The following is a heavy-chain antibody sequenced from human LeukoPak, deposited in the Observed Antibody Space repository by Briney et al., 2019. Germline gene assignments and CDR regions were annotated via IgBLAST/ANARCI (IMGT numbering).Heavy chain of an antibody. CDR3: AKIFGVVRFDY. V-gene: IGHV3-23*01. Sequence: GGSLRLSCVASGFTFSNGWMSWVRQAPGKGLEWVSAISGSGGSTYYADSVKGRFTISRDNSKNTLYLQMNSLRAEDTAVYYCAKIFGVVRFDYWGQGTLVTVSS. J-gene: IGHJ4*02. D-gene: IGHD3-3*01. CDR2: ISGSGGST. CDR1: GFTFSNGW.